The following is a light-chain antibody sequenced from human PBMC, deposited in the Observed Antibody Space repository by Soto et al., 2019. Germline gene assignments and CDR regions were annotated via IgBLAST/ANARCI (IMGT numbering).Light chain of an antibody. CDR1: QTIDKI. J-gene: IGKJ5*01. CDR2: GAT. CDR3: QQSYSNSPVT. Sequence: DIQMTQSPSSLSASVGDIVTLSCRASQTIDKILNWYQQKPDRPPKLLVYGATRLQSGVPPRFSGSGSGTDFTLTITSLQREDSATYFCQQSYSNSPVTFGPGTRLDIK. V-gene: IGKV1-39*01.